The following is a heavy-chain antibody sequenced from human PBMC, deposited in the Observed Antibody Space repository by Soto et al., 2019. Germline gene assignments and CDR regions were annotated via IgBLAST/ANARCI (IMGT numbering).Heavy chain of an antibody. J-gene: IGHJ4*02. D-gene: IGHD3-22*01. CDR3: AKDYYDSSGYYYFDQ. Sequence: TGGSLRLSCAASGFTFSSYAMHWVRQAPGKGLEWVTVISYDGSNKYYADSVKGRFTISRDNSKSTVYLQMNSLRADDTAVYHCAKDYYDSSGYYYFDQWGQGTLVTVSS. V-gene: IGHV3-30*18. CDR1: GFTFSSYA. CDR2: ISYDGSNK.